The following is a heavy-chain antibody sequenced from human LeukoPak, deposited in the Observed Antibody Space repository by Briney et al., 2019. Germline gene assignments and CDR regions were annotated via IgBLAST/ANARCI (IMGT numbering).Heavy chain of an antibody. J-gene: IGHJ6*03. V-gene: IGHV3-30*04. D-gene: IGHD6-13*01. CDR1: EFTFSSYA. Sequence: GGSLRLSCAASEFTFSSYAMHWVRQAPGKGLEWVAVISYDGSNKYYADSVKGRFTISRDNSKNTLYLQMNSLRAEDTAVYYCARDSDSSSWSKYYYYYYMDVWGKGTTVTVSS. CDR2: ISYDGSNK. CDR3: ARDSDSSSWSKYYYYYYMDV.